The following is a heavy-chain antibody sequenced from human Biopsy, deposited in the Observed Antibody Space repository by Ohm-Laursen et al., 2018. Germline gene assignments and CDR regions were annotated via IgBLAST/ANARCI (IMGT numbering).Heavy chain of an antibody. V-gene: IGHV1-69*06. CDR1: GYSFTSYY. CDR3: ATKLTGYFHH. D-gene: IGHD3-9*01. J-gene: IGHJ1*01. CDR2: NIPILGTG. Sequence: SVKVSCKASGYSFTSYYMHWVRQAPGQGLEWLGGNIPILGTGNYAQKFQDRVTVAADTSTSTATMELRSLRTDDTAVYYCATKLTGYFHHWGQGTLVIVSS.